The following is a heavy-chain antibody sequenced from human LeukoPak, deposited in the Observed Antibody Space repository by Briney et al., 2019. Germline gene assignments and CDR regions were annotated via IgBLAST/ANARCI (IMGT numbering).Heavy chain of an antibody. V-gene: IGHV1-2*02. CDR3: ARDRGYYDSSGYYYFDY. CDR2: IYPNSGGT. D-gene: IGHD3-22*01. CDR1: GYTFTGYY. J-gene: IGHJ4*02. Sequence: ASVKVSCKASGYTFTGYYMHWVRQAPGQGLEWMGWIYPNSGGTNYAQKFQGRVTMTRDTSISTAYMELSRLRSDDTAVYYCARDRGYYDSSGYYYFDYWGQGTLVTVSS.